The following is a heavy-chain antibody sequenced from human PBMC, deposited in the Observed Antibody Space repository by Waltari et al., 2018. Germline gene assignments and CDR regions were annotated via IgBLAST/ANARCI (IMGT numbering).Heavy chain of an antibody. Sequence: QLQLQESGPGLVKPSETLSLTCTVSSGSISTSRYYWGWIRQTPGKGMEWIASIYYTGGIFYNSSLKSRVTMSGDTSKNNFSLQLSSVTAADTAVYYCARHGATFCTGASCYSDYWGQGTLVTVSS. CDR1: SGSISTSRYY. V-gene: IGHV4-39*01. CDR3: ARHGATFCTGASCYSDY. J-gene: IGHJ4*02. D-gene: IGHD2-8*02. CDR2: IYYTGGI.